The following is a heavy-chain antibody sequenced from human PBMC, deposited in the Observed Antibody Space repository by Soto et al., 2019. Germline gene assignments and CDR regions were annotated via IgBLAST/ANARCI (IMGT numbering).Heavy chain of an antibody. Sequence: PSETLSLTCTVSGGSISSGGYYWSWIRQHPGKGLEWIGYIYYSGSTYYNPSLKSRVTISVDTSKNQFSLKLSSVTAADTAVYYCASLVDSSGDYGPYVSVYYWGQGTLVTVSS. CDR2: IYYSGST. CDR1: GGSISSGGYY. V-gene: IGHV4-31*03. CDR3: ASLVDSSGDYGPYVSVYY. D-gene: IGHD3-22*01. J-gene: IGHJ4*02.